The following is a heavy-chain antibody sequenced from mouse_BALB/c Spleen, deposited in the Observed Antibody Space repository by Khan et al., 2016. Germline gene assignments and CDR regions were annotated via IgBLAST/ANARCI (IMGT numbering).Heavy chain of an antibody. CDR3: ARTWDYGSSYAMDY. CDR2: ISYSGST. J-gene: IGHJ4*01. CDR1: GYSITSDYA. Sequence: QLEESGPGLVKPSQSLSLTCTVTGYSITSDYAWNWIRQFPGNKLEWMGYISYSGSTGYNPSLKSRISITRDTSKNQFFLQLNSVTTEDTATYYCARTWDYGSSYAMDYWGQGTSVTVSS. D-gene: IGHD1-1*01. V-gene: IGHV3-2*02.